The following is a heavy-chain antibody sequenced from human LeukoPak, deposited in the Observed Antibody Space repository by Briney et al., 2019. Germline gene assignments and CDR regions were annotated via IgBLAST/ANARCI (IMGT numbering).Heavy chain of an antibody. D-gene: IGHD3-10*01. V-gene: IGHV3-7*03. J-gene: IGHJ4*02. CDR3: AKGGFGELRFFDY. CDR2: IRQDGSGK. Sequence: GGSLRLSCAASGFTISSYWMSWVRQAPGQGLEWVANIRQDGSGKYYVDSVKGRFTISRDNAKNSLYLQMNSLRAEDMALYYCAKGGFGELRFFDYWGQGTLVTVSS. CDR1: GFTISSYW.